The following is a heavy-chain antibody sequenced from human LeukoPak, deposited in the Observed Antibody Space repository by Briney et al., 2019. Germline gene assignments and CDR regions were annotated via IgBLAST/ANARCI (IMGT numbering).Heavy chain of an antibody. J-gene: IGHJ5*02. CDR1: GFTFSSYA. CDR3: ARDREVVTSIIWFDP. Sequence: GSLRLSCAASGFTFSSYAMHWVRQAPGKGLEWVVVISYDEVHKYYADSVKGRFTISRDNSKKTLYLQMNSLRAEDTAVYYCARDREVVTSIIWFDPWGQGTLVTVSS. V-gene: IGHV3-30*04. CDR2: ISYDEVHK. D-gene: IGHD4-23*01.